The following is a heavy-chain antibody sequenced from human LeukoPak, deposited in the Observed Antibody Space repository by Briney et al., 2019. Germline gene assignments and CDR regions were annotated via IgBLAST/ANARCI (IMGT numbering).Heavy chain of an antibody. Sequence: PGGSLRLSCAASGLTFSSYAMSWVRQAPGKGLDWVSAFRGSSGHTYYADSVKGRFTISRDNSKNTLYLQMNSLRAEDTAVYYCAKVGFSEMEWLLYSDHWGQGTLVTVSS. V-gene: IGHV3-23*01. CDR1: GLTFSSYA. J-gene: IGHJ4*02. CDR3: AKVGFSEMEWLLYSDH. CDR2: FRGSSGHT. D-gene: IGHD3-3*01.